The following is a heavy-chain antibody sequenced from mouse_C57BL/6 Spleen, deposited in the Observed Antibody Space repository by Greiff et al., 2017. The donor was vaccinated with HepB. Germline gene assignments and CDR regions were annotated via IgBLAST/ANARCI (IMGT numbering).Heavy chain of an antibody. Sequence: QVQLQQSGAELMKPGASVKLSCKATGYTFTGYWIEWVKQRPGHGLEWIGEILPGSGSTNYNEKFKGKATFTADTSSNTAYMQLSSLTTEDSAIYYCARDHYSNYGSSGAWFAYWGQGTLVTASA. CDR3: ARDHYSNYGSSGAWFAY. J-gene: IGHJ3*01. D-gene: IGHD2-5*01. CDR2: ILPGSGST. CDR1: GYTFTGYW. V-gene: IGHV1-9*01.